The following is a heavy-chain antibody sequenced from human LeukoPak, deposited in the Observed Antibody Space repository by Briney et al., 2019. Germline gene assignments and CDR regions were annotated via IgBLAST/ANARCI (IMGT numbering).Heavy chain of an antibody. J-gene: IGHJ6*03. Sequence: PGGSLRLSCAASGFTFSSYSMNWVRQAPGKGLEWVSSISSSSSYIYYADSVKGRFTISRDNAKNSLYLQMNSLRAEDTAVYYCATCSGGSCYHGGYMDVWGKGTTVTISS. CDR1: GFTFSSYS. V-gene: IGHV3-21*01. D-gene: IGHD2-15*01. CDR2: ISSSSSYI. CDR3: ATCSGGSCYHGGYMDV.